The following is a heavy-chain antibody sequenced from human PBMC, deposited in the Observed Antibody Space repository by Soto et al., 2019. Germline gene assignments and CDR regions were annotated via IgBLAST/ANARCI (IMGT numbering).Heavy chain of an antibody. V-gene: IGHV1-46*01. J-gene: IGHJ6*02. Sequence: QVHLVQSGAEVKKPGASVTFPCKASGYTFINYYMHWVRQATGQGREWVGIVHPSGGGTTYAQNSQGRVTMNSAKSTNTAYMELNSLRSADKAVYYCARGPKLTDFGDRGYYGMDVWCHGTAVTVSS. CDR1: GYTFINYY. CDR3: ARGPKLTDFGDRGYYGMDV. D-gene: IGHD4-17*01. CDR2: VHPSGGGT.